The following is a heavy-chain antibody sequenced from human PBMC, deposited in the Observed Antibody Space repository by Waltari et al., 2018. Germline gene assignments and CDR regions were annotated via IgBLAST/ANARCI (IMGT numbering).Heavy chain of an antibody. Sequence: EVQLLESGGGLVQPGGSLRLSCAASGFTFSSYAMSWVRQAPGKGLEWVSAISGSGGSTYNADSVKGRFTISRDNSKNTLYLQMNSLRAEDTAVYYCAKDTRRTGYSSGSDYWGQGTLVTVSS. V-gene: IGHV3-23*01. CDR3: AKDTRRTGYSSGSDY. D-gene: IGHD6-19*01. CDR2: ISGSGGST. J-gene: IGHJ4*02. CDR1: GFTFSSYA.